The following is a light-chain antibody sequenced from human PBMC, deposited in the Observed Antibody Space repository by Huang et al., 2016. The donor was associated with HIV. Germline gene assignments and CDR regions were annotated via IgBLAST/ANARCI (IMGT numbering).Light chain of an antibody. CDR3: QQYSSSPWT. V-gene: IGKV3-20*01. CDR1: HNVTNDY. J-gene: IGKJ3*01. Sequence: EIVLTQSPDTLSLSPGESGALSCRASHNVTNDYLAWYQHKSGQAPRLLIYGSSGRATGTQARFSGSGSGTDFSLTIDAIEPEDFVLYYCQQYSSSPWTFGPGTKLEIK. CDR2: GSS.